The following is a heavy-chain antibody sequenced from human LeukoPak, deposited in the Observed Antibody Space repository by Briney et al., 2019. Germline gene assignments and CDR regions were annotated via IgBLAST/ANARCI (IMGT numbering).Heavy chain of an antibody. CDR1: GGSFSGYY. J-gene: IGHJ6*02. V-gene: IGHV4-34*01. D-gene: IGHD5-24*01. Sequence: SETLSLTCAVYGGSFSGYYWSWIRQPPGKGLEWIGEINHSGSTNYNPSLKSRVTISVDTSKNQFSLKLSSVTAADTAVYYCARLRTRDGYNLGYYYYGMDVWGQGTTVTVSS. CDR3: ARLRTRDGYNLGYYYYGMDV. CDR2: INHSGST.